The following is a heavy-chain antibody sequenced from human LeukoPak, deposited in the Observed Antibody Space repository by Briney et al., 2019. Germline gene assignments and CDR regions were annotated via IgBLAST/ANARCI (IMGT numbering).Heavy chain of an antibody. D-gene: IGHD2-8*02. CDR1: GFTFSSYA. Sequence: QPGGSLRLSCSASGFTFSSYAMHWVRQAPGKGLEYVSAISYNGGSTYYADSVKGRFTISRDNSKNTLYLQMSSLRAEDTAVYYCARDAGGYGMDVWGQGTTVTVSS. CDR3: ARDAGGYGMDV. V-gene: IGHV3-64D*06. CDR2: ISYNGGST. J-gene: IGHJ6*02.